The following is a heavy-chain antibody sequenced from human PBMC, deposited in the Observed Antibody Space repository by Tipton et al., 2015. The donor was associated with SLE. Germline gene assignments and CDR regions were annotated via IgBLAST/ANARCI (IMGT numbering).Heavy chain of an antibody. CDR3: TRRCGKGFAY. V-gene: IGHV1-8*01. CDR2: MNPKSGNT. CDR1: GYAFSSYD. D-gene: IGHD4-23*01. Sequence: QLVQSGAEVQKPGASVKVSCKASGYAFSSYDINWVQQASGQGLEWMGWMNPKSGNTGFAQKFQGRVTMTRNNAITTAYMELSSLRSEDTAIYYCTRRCGKGFAYWGQGTLITVSS. J-gene: IGHJ4*02.